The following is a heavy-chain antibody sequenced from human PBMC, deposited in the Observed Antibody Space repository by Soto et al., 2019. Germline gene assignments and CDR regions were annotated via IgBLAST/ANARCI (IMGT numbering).Heavy chain of an antibody. CDR1: GGSFSDYA. CDR2: IIPIFGTP. V-gene: IGHV1-69*01. D-gene: IGHD2-15*01. J-gene: IGHJ4*02. Sequence: QVQLVQSGAEVKKPGSSVKISCKAFGGSFSDYAISWVRQAPGQGLEWMGGIIPIFGTPNYAQKFQDRVTFTAHDSTNTASMELSRLTSEDTAVYYCARDRAPRGWSYLDLWGQGTQVTVSS. CDR3: ARDRAPRGWSYLDL.